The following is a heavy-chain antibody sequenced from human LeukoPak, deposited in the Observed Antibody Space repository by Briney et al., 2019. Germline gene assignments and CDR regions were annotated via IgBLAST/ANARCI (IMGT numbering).Heavy chain of an antibody. CDR3: ARPRGGAYAGAFDI. D-gene: IGHD1-26*01. J-gene: IGHJ3*02. Sequence: PGRSLRLSCAASGFTFSSYGMHWVRQAPGKGLEWVAVIWYDGSNKYYADSVKGRFTISRDNSKNTLYLQMNSLRAEDTAVYYCARPRGGAYAGAFDIWGQGTMVTVSS. CDR1: GFTFSSYG. CDR2: IWYDGSNK. V-gene: IGHV3-33*01.